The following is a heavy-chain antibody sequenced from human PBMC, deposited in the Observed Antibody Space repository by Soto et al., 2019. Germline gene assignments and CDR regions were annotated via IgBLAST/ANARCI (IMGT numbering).Heavy chain of an antibody. J-gene: IGHJ5*02. V-gene: IGHV3-21*01. D-gene: IGHD6-6*01. CDR2: TTGSSRYI. CDR1: GFTFSSYA. CDR3: AGGEYSSPAWSPNH. Sequence: PGGSLRLSCAASGFTFSSYAMSWVLQAPGKGLEWVSSTTGSSRYIYYADSVKGRFTISRDNAQSSLHLQMTRLRVEDTAGFYRAGGEYSSPAWSPNHWGPGSLVTVAS.